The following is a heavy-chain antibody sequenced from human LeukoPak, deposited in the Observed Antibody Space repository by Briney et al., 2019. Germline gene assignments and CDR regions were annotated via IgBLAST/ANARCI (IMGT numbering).Heavy chain of an antibody. D-gene: IGHD1-26*01. J-gene: IGHJ3*02. CDR1: GFTFSSYG. Sequence: GGSLRLSCSASGFTFSSYGMNWVRQAPGKGLEWVSGINWNGGSTGYADSVKGRFTISRDNAKNSLYLQMNSLRAEDTALYYCARGGLMWEPTLGAFDIWGQGTMVTVSS. CDR2: INWNGGST. CDR3: ARGGLMWEPTLGAFDI. V-gene: IGHV3-20*04.